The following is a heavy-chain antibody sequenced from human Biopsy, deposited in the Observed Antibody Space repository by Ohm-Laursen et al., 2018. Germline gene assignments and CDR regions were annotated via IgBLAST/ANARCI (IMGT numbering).Heavy chain of an antibody. CDR1: EGTFSNYG. CDR3: ATKLTGYFHH. V-gene: IGHV1-69*06. D-gene: IGHD3-9*01. J-gene: IGHJ1*01. CDR2: NIPILGTG. Sequence: SSVKVSCKAPEGTFSNYGVNWVRQAPGQGLEWLGGNIPILGTGNYAQKFQDRVTVAADTSTSTATMELRSLRSDETAVYYCATKLTGYFHHWGQGTLVIVSS.